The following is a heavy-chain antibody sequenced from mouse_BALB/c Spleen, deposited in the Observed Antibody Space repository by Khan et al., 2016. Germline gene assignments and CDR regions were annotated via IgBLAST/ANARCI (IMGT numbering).Heavy chain of an antibody. CDR3: ARNYGSSYYWYFDV. V-gene: IGHV1-9*01. Sequence: QVQLQQSGAELMKPGASVKISCKATDYTFSSYWIEWVKQRPGHGLEWIGEILPGSGSTNYNEKFKGKATFTADTSSNTAYMQLSSLTSEDSAVYYCARNYGSSYYWYFDVWGAGTTVTVSS. J-gene: IGHJ1*01. CDR2: ILPGSGST. CDR1: DYTFSSYW. D-gene: IGHD1-1*01.